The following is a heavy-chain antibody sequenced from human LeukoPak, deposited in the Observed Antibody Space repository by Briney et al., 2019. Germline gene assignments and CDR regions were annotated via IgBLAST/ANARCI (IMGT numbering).Heavy chain of an antibody. J-gene: IGHJ4*02. Sequence: PSETLSLTCTVSGGSISGYYWSWIRQPPGKGLEWIGNIYYSGGNKYNPSLKSRVTISVDTSRNQFSLKLSSVTAADTAVYYCARGRSGAARGLTFDYWGQGTLVTVSS. CDR3: ARGRSGAARGLTFDY. CDR2: IYYSGGN. CDR1: GGSISGYY. V-gene: IGHV4-59*01. D-gene: IGHD6-6*01.